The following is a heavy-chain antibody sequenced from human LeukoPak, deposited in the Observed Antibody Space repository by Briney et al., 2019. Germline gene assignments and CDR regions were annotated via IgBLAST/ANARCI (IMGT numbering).Heavy chain of an antibody. V-gene: IGHV3-30*02. CDR3: AKDRSGSYSQGLDY. J-gene: IGHJ4*02. Sequence: GGSLRLSCAASGFIFSSYGMHWVRQAPGKGLEWVAFIRYDGSNKYYADPVKGRFTISRDNSKNTLYLQMNSLRAEDTAVYYCAKDRSGSYSQGLDYWGQGTLVTVSS. CDR1: GFIFSSYG. D-gene: IGHD1-26*01. CDR2: IRYDGSNK.